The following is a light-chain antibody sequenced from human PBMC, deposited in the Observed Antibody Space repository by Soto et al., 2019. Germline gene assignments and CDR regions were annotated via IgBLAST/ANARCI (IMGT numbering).Light chain of an antibody. CDR1: QTGTSY. J-gene: IGKJ2*01. CDR3: QHHSQWPPEYT. V-gene: IGKV3-11*01. Sequence: EIVLTQSPATLSLSPGERATLSCRASQTGTSYLAWYQQTPGQAPRLLIYDTSTRATGIPARFSGSGSGTDFTLTISSLEAEDFALYYCQHHSQWPPEYTFGRGTKLEI. CDR2: DTS.